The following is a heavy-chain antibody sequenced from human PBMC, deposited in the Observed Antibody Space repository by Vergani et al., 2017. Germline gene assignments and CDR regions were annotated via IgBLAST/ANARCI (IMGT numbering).Heavy chain of an antibody. J-gene: IGHJ2*01. CDR3: ATGHTRYNYESGTYGHTGFFDV. D-gene: IGHD3-10*01. V-gene: IGHV1-69*12. CDR2: IIPIFGSA. CDR1: GGTFSGSG. Sequence: QDQVVQSGAELKKPGSSVKVSCRVPGGTFSGSGVNWVRLAPGQELEWMGGIIPIFGSATYAEKFQGTVSITADESTNTIYMELSSLRFEDTAMYYCATGHTRYNYESGTYGHTGFFDVWGRGTQITVSS.